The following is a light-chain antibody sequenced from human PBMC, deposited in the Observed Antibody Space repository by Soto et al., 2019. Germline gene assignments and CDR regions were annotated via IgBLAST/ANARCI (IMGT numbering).Light chain of an antibody. Sequence: EIVLTQSPGTLSLSPGERATLSCRASRSVGNNYLAWYQQRPGQAPNLLIYDASSRATGIPDRFSGSGSGTDFTLTITRLEAEDSAMYYCQQYAYSPLNFGGGTKVEIK. CDR2: DAS. CDR1: RSVGNNY. CDR3: QQYAYSPLN. J-gene: IGKJ4*01. V-gene: IGKV3-20*01.